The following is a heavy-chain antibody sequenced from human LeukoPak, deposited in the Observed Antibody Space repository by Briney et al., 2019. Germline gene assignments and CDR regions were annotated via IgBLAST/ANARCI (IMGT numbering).Heavy chain of an antibody. CDR1: GFTLSTYA. V-gene: IGHV3-23*01. Sequence: GGSLRLSCAASGFTLSTYAMSWVRQTPGKGLEWVAATSSSDAGTYHADSVRGRFTISRDNSKNTLYLQMNSLRAEDTAVYYCVRDYENLTGSKTRFHYWGQGTLVTVSS. D-gene: IGHD3-9*01. J-gene: IGHJ4*02. CDR2: TSSSDAGT. CDR3: VRDYENLTGSKTRFHY.